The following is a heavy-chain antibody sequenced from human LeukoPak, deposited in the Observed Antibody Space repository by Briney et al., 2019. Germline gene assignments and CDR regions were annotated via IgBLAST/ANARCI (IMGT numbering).Heavy chain of an antibody. Sequence: SETLSLTCAVYGGSFSGYYWSWLRQPPGKGLEWIGEINHSGSTNYNPSLKSRVTISVDTSKNQFSLKLSSVTAADTAVYYCARTVGSSTHPYYFDYWGQGTLVTVSS. D-gene: IGHD6-13*01. CDR1: GGSFSGYY. V-gene: IGHV4-34*01. J-gene: IGHJ4*02. CDR2: INHSGST. CDR3: ARTVGSSTHPYYFDY.